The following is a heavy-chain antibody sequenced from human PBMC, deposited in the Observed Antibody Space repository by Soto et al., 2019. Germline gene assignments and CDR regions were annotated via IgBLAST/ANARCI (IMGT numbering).Heavy chain of an antibody. CDR3: AKEGGLAGHYYYYMDV. J-gene: IGHJ6*03. Sequence: EVQLLESGGGLVQPGGSLRLSCAASGFTFSSYAMSWVRQAPGKGLEWVSAISGSGGSTYYADSVKGRFTISRDNSKNTLYLQMNSLRAEDTAVYYCAKEGGLAGHYYYYMDVWGKGTTVTVSS. D-gene: IGHD3-16*01. CDR2: ISGSGGST. CDR1: GFTFSSYA. V-gene: IGHV3-23*01.